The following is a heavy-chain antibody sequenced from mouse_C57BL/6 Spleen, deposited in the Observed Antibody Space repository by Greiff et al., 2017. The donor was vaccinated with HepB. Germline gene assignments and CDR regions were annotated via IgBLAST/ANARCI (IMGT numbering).Heavy chain of an antibody. Sequence: QVQLQQPGAELVRPGSSVKLSCQASGYTFTSYWMHWVKQRPIQGLEWIGNIDPSDSETHYNQKFKDKATLTVDKSSSTAYMQLSSLTSEDSAVYYCARSQPNYYEECFDYWGQVTTLTVSS. D-gene: IGHD1-1*01. V-gene: IGHV1-52*01. CDR1: GYTFTSYW. CDR3: ARSQPNYYEECFDY. J-gene: IGHJ2*01. CDR2: IDPSDSET.